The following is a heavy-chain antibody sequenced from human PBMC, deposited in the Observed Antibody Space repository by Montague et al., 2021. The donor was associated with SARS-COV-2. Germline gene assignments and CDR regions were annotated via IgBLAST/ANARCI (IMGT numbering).Heavy chain of an antibody. D-gene: IGHD6-13*01. CDR1: GGSFSGYY. J-gene: IGHJ5*02. CDR2: INHSGST. Sequence: SETLSLTCAVYGGSFSGYYWSWIRQPPGKGLEWIGGINHSGSTNYNPSLKSRVTISVDTSKNQFSLKLSSVTAADTAVYYCARGRSYSSWYGVNWFDPWGQGTLVTVSS. V-gene: IGHV4-34*01. CDR3: ARGRSYSSWYGVNWFDP.